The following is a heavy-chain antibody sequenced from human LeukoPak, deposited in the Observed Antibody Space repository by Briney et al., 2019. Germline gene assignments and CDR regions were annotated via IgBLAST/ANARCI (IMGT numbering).Heavy chain of an antibody. V-gene: IGHV3-30*02. D-gene: IGHD4-17*01. J-gene: IGHJ3*02. CDR1: GFTFRSYG. CDR3: AKGYGDLVAFDI. Sequence: GGSLRLSCAASGFTFRSYGVDWVRQAPGKGLEWVAFIRYDGNNQDYADSVKGRFTISRDNSKNTLYLQMNSLRAEDTAVYYCAKGYGDLVAFDIWGQGTMVTVSS. CDR2: IRYDGNNQ.